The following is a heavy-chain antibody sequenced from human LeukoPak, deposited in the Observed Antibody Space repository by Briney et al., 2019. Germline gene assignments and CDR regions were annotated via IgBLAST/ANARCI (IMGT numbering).Heavy chain of an antibody. CDR1: GFTFSSYW. CDR2: IKQDGSEK. V-gene: IGHV3-7*03. Sequence: GGSLRLSCAASGFTFSSYWMSWVRQAPGKGLEWVANIKQDGSEKYYVDSVKGRFTISRDNAKNSLYLQMNSLRAEDTAVYYCAKGPGPYYYGSGSAFFDYWGQGTLVTVSS. D-gene: IGHD3-10*01. J-gene: IGHJ4*02. CDR3: AKGPGPYYYGSGSAFFDY.